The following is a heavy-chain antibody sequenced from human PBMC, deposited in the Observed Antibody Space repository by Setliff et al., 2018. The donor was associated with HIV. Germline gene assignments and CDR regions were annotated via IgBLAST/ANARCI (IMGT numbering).Heavy chain of an antibody. D-gene: IGHD6-19*01. J-gene: IGHJ6*03. CDR2: INPSGGST. V-gene: IGHV1-46*03. CDR3: ARDLLSGWYHYYYYMDV. CDR1: GYTFTSYY. Sequence: ASVKVSFKASGYTFTSYYMHWVRQAPGQGLEWMGIINPSGGSTSYAQKFQGRVTMTRDTSTSTVYMELSSLRSEDTAVYYCARDLLSGWYHYYYYMDVWGKGTTVTV.